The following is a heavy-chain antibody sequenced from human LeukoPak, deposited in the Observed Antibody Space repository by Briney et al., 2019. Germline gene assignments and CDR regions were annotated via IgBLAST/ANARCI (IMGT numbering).Heavy chain of an antibody. Sequence: ASVKVSCKASGGTFSSYAISWVRQAPGQGLEWMGGIIPIFGTANYAQKFQGRVTITADESTSTAYMELSSLRSEDTAVYYCARDLYCSGGSCYPGWGQGTLVTVSS. D-gene: IGHD2-15*01. CDR2: IIPIFGTA. V-gene: IGHV1-69*13. CDR1: GGTFSSYA. CDR3: ARDLYCSGGSCYPG. J-gene: IGHJ4*02.